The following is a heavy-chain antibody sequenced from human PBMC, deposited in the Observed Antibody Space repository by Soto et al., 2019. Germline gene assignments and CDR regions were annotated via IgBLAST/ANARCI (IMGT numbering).Heavy chain of an antibody. CDR3: AKDHSVVVVAATPSAPDY. Sequence: LRLSCAASGFTFSSYAMSWVRQAPGKGLEWVSAISGSGGSTYYADSVKGRFTISRDNSKNTLYLQMNSLRAEDTAVYYCAKDHSVVVVAATPSAPDYWGQGTLVTVSS. J-gene: IGHJ4*02. CDR2: ISGSGGST. CDR1: GFTFSSYA. V-gene: IGHV3-23*01. D-gene: IGHD2-15*01.